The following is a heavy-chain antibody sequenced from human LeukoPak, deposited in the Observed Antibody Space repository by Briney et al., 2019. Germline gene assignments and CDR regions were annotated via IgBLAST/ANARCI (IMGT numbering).Heavy chain of an antibody. J-gene: IGHJ4*02. Sequence: GGSLRLSCAASGFTFSSYAMSWVRQAPGKGLEWVSTISGSGDKTYYADSVKGRFTISRDNSKSTRYLQMNSLRAEDTALYYCARENYGSDDYWGQGTLVTVSS. CDR2: ISGSGDKT. CDR1: GFTFSSYA. D-gene: IGHD3-10*01. V-gene: IGHV3-23*01. CDR3: ARENYGSDDY.